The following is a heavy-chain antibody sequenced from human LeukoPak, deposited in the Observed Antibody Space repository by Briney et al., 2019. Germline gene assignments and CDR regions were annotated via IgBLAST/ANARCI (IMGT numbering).Heavy chain of an antibody. CDR1: GFTVSGNY. V-gene: IGHV3-53*01. CDR2: NSGGTT. Sequence: GGSLRLSCAVSGFTVSGNYMSWVRQAPGKGLEWVSLNSGGTTYYADSVKGRFTISRDNSKNTLYLQMNSLRAEDTAVYYCARYGSGSYGIDYWGQGTLVTVSS. CDR3: ARYGSGSYGIDY. D-gene: IGHD3-10*01. J-gene: IGHJ4*02.